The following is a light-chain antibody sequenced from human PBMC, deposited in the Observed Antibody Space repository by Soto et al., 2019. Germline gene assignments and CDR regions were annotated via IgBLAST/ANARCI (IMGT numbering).Light chain of an antibody. CDR1: HSISTN. Sequence: EIIMTQSPATLSVSPGEGATLSCRTSHSISTNLAWYQHKRGQSPRLLVYGASTRATGVPARFSGSGSGAEFTLSISSLQSEDFAVYYCQQYNSWPTFGGGTQVEMK. CDR3: QQYNSWPT. CDR2: GAS. J-gene: IGKJ4*01. V-gene: IGKV3-15*01.